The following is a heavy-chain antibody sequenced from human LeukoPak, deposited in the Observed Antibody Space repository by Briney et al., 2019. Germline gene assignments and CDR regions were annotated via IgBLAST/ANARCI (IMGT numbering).Heavy chain of an antibody. CDR1: GFTFSSYW. CDR3: AKESPYYSGRDYYFDY. D-gene: IGHD3-10*01. V-gene: IGHV3-23*01. Sequence: GGSLRLSCAASGFTFSSYWMHWVRQAPGKGLEWVSAISNTVGGRTYYADSVKGRFIISRDDSKNTLYLQMNSLRAEDTAVYYCAKESPYYSGRDYYFDYWGPGTLVTVSS. J-gene: IGHJ4*02. CDR2: ISNTVGGRT.